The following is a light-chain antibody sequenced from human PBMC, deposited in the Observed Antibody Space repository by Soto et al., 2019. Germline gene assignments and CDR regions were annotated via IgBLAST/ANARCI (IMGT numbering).Light chain of an antibody. CDR2: KAS. CDR3: LHYNSYSEA. Sequence: DIQITQFPSTLSAYVGDRVTITCRASQSISSWLAWYAQKPGKAPKILIYKASTLETGVPSRFSGSGAGTDCTRSISSLQPDDVGTDYCLHYNSYSEAFGQGTQVDIK. CDR1: QSISSW. J-gene: IGKJ1*01. V-gene: IGKV1-5*03.